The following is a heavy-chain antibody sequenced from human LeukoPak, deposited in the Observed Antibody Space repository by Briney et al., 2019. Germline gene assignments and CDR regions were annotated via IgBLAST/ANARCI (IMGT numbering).Heavy chain of an antibody. Sequence: GASVKVSCKASGGTLSSYAISWVRQAPGQGLEWMGGIIPIFGTANYAQKFQGRVTITADKSTSTAYMELSSLRSEDTAVYYCASWGGVSTFDAFDVWGQGTMVTVSS. CDR3: ASWGGVSTFDAFDV. CDR1: GGTLSSYA. CDR2: IIPIFGTA. D-gene: IGHD3-16*01. J-gene: IGHJ3*01. V-gene: IGHV1-69*06.